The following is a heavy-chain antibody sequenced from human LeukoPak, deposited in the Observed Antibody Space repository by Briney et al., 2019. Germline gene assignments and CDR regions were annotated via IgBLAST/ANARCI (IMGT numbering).Heavy chain of an antibody. J-gene: IGHJ4*02. CDR1: GYTLTELS. V-gene: IGHV1-24*01. Sequence: ASVKVSCKVSGYTLTELSMHWVRRAPGKGLEWMGGFDPEDGETIYAQKFQGRVTMTEDTSTDTAYMELSSLRSEDTAVYYCATELHDSSGYYYPYFDYWGQGTLVTVSS. CDR3: ATELHDSSGYYYPYFDY. D-gene: IGHD3-22*01. CDR2: FDPEDGET.